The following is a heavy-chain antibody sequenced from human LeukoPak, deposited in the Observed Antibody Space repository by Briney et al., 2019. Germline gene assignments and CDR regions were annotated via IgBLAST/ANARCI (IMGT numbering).Heavy chain of an antibody. Sequence: SQTLSLTCAISGDSVSSNSAAWDWIRQSPSRGLEWLGRTYYRSKWYNDYAVSVKSRITINPDTAKNQLSLQLNSVTPEDTAVYYCARAGYYESYAFDIWGHGTMVTVSS. D-gene: IGHD3-16*01. V-gene: IGHV6-1*01. CDR3: ARAGYYESYAFDI. CDR2: TYYRSKWYN. CDR1: GDSVSSNSAA. J-gene: IGHJ3*02.